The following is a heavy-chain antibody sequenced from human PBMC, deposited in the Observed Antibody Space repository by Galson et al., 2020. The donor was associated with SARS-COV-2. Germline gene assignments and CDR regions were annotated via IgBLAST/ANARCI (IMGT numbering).Heavy chain of an antibody. J-gene: IGHJ6*02. CDR3: ARGGVSFVLRFLGWYRDGMDV. Sequence: ASVKVSCKASGYTFTSYDINWVRQATGQGLEWMGWMNPNSGNTGYAQKFQGRVTMTRNTSISTAYMELSSLRSEDTAVYYCARGGVSFVLRFLGWYRDGMDVWGQGTTVTVSS. CDR1: GYTFTSYD. D-gene: IGHD3-3*01. V-gene: IGHV1-8*02. CDR2: MNPNSGNT.